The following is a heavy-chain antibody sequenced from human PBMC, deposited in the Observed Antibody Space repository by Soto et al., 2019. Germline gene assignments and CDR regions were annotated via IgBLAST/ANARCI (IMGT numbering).Heavy chain of an antibody. Sequence: TLSLTCTVSGGSISISSYYWGWIRQPPGKGLEWIGSIYYTGTTYYNPSLKSRVTISVDTSKNQFSLKLSSVTAADTAVYYCASQGGGCTYYEFQRRYCPFDYCSPGTLVTVS. V-gene: IGHV4-39*01. CDR1: GGSISISSYY. CDR2: IYYTGTT. CDR3: ASQGGGCTYYEFQRRYCPFDY. D-gene: IGHD3-3*01. J-gene: IGHJ4*02.